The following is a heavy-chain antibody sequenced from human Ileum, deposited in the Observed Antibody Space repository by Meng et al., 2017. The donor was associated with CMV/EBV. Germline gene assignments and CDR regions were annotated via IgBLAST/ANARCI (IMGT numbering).Heavy chain of an antibody. CDR1: GFTFADYA. V-gene: IGHV3-9*01. CDR3: VRSARGYYDTTAYFAL. D-gene: IGHD3-22*01. CDR2: ISWASNIV. J-gene: IGHJ4*02. Sequence: SLKISCVASGFTFADYAMHWVRQVPGKGLQWVAGISWASNIVGYADSVKGRFTISRDNAASTLYLQMNSLTADDTASYICVRSARGYYDTTAYFALWGQGTLVSVSS.